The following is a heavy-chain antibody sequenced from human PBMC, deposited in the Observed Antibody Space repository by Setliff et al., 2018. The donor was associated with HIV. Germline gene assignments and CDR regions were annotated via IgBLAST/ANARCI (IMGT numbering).Heavy chain of an antibody. D-gene: IGHD6-19*01. Sequence: GGSLRLSCAASGFTFSTYGMYWVRQAPGKGLEWVAVIWYDGSDKYYADSVKGLFTISTDNSKKTLSLQMNSLRAVTVRNVAAVDCWGQGTLVTVSS. J-gene: IGHJ4*02. CDR2: IWYDGSDK. CDR1: GFTFSTYG. CDR3: VDC. V-gene: IGHV3-33*01.